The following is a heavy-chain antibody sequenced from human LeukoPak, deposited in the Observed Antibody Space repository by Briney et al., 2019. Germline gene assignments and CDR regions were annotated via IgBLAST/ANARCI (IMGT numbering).Heavy chain of an antibody. J-gene: IGHJ4*02. CDR3: ARRSSGWYDY. V-gene: IGHV4-30-4*01. CDR2: TYYSGTT. Sequence: SETLPLTCTVSGGSISSGDYYWTWIRQPPGKGLEWIGYTYYSGTTYYNPSLKSRVSISVDTSKNQFSLNLSSVTAADTAVYYCARRSSGWYDYWSQGTLVTVSS. D-gene: IGHD6-19*01. CDR1: GGSISSGDYY.